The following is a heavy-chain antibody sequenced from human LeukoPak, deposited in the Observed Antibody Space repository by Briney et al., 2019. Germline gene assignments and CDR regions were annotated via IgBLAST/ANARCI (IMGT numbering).Heavy chain of an antibody. V-gene: IGHV3-11*05. Sequence: KPGGSLRLSCAASGFILSDYFMAWIRQSPGKGLERISFISGAEHDARYADSVRDRFTMFRDDGKNALYLQMNSLTAEETAIYYCARELGTSRGFDIWGQGTMVTVSS. CDR1: GFILSDYF. J-gene: IGHJ3*02. CDR2: ISGAEHDA. CDR3: ARELGTSRGFDI. D-gene: IGHD2-2*01.